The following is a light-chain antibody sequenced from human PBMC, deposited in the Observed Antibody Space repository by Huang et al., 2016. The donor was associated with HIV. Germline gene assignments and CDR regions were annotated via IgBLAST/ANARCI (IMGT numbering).Light chain of an antibody. CDR2: AAS. CDR3: HQYGTPPWT. Sequence: EVVLTQSPRSLSSSPGERVTLYCRASQSVSSYFLAWYQQKPGQAPRLRIHAASSRASGSPGRFSGSGSGTAFTLTIAGLEPEDSALYFCHQYGTPPWTFGQGTRVEIK. CDR1: QSVSSYF. J-gene: IGKJ1*01. V-gene: IGKV3-20*01.